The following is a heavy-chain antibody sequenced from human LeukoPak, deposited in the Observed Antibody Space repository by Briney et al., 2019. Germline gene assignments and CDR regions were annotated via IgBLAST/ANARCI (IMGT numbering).Heavy chain of an antibody. Sequence: PGASLRLSCAASGFTVSTSYMNWVRQAPGKGLEWVSVIYGGGSTYYADSVRGRFTISRDNSQNTLYLQMNSLRAEDTAVYFCARGYSIGWPDFWGQGTLVTVSS. CDR3: ARGYSIGWPDF. CDR2: IYGGGST. J-gene: IGHJ4*02. V-gene: IGHV3-53*01. CDR1: GFTVSTSY. D-gene: IGHD6-25*01.